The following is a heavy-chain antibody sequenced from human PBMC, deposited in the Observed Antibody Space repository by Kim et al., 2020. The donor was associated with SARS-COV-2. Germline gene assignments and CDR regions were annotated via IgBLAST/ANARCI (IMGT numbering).Heavy chain of an antibody. CDR1: GYTFTSYY. J-gene: IGHJ6*02. D-gene: IGHD4-17*01. CDR2: INPSGGST. V-gene: IGHV1-46*01. Sequence: ASVKVSCKASGYTFTSYYMHWVRQAPGQGLEWMGIINPSGGSTSYAQKFQGRVTMTRDTSTSTVYMELSSLRSEDTAVYYCARATVTTDYYYYYGMDVWGQGTTVTVSS. CDR3: ARATVTTDYYYYYGMDV.